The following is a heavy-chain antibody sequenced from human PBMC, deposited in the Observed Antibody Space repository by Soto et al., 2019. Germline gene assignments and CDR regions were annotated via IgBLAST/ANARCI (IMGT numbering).Heavy chain of an antibody. Sequence: QVQLVESGGGVVQPGRSLRLSCAASGFIFNTYAMHWVGQAPGKGLEWVAAISYDGRSKYYAESVKGRFTISRDNSKNTLYVQMNSLRADDTAVYYCARGLDYWGQGMLVTVSS. CDR1: GFIFNTYA. CDR2: ISYDGRSK. CDR3: ARGLDY. V-gene: IGHV3-30*04. J-gene: IGHJ4*02.